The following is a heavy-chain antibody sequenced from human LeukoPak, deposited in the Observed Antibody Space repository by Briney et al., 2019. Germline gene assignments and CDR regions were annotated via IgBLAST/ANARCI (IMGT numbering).Heavy chain of an antibody. D-gene: IGHD5-18*01. CDR1: GYTFTSYD. V-gene: IGHV1-2*02. J-gene: IGHJ4*02. CDR3: ARGTGEGYTYGRYYFDY. Sequence: GASVKVSCKASGYTFTSYDIYWVRQATGQGLEWMGWINPNSGGTDYAQKFQGRVTMTRDTSISTAYMELGRLRSDDTAVYYCARGTGEGYTYGRYYFDYWGQGTLVTVSS. CDR2: INPNSGGT.